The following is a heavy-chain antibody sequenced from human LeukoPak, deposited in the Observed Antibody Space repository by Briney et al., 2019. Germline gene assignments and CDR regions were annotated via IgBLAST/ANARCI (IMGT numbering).Heavy chain of an antibody. J-gene: IGHJ3*02. Sequence: GGSLRLSCAASGFTFSTYPISWVRQAPGKGLEWVSAISGGGDITYYADSVKGRFTISRDNSKNTLYPQMNSLRAEDTAVYYCAKDSVRGYSGYGNDGFDIWGQGTMVTVSS. CDR3: AKDSVRGYSGYGNDGFDI. CDR1: GFTFSTYP. D-gene: IGHD5-12*01. V-gene: IGHV3-23*01. CDR2: ISGGGDIT.